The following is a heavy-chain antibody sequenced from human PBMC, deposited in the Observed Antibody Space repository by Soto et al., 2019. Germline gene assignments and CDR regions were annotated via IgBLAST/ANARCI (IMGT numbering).Heavy chain of an antibody. J-gene: IGHJ4*02. CDR3: ARVASIQCIGIACYDRSLDQ. Sequence: EVQLVESGGGLVQPGGSLRLSCAAAGFTFNTYWMSWVRQAPGKGLEWVANIKQDGSEIHYVDSAKGRFTIARDNARSSLYLHMTSLGPEDTAVYYCARVASIQCIGIACYDRSLDQWGQGDLVSVSS. D-gene: IGHD2-2*01. CDR2: IKQDGSEI. V-gene: IGHV3-7*01. CDR1: GFTFNTYW.